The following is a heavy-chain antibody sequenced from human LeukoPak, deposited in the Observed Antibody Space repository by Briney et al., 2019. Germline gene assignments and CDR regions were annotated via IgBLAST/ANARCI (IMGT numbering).Heavy chain of an antibody. D-gene: IGHD1-26*01. V-gene: IGHV3-11*01. CDR1: GFTFSDYY. Sequence: GGSLRLSCAASGFTFSDYYMSWIRQAPGKGLEWVSYISSSGSTIYYADSVKGRFTISRDTAKNSLYLQMNSLRAEDTAVYYCARDLWELLIDYWGQGTLVTVSS. CDR2: ISSSGSTI. CDR3: ARDLWELLIDY. J-gene: IGHJ4*02.